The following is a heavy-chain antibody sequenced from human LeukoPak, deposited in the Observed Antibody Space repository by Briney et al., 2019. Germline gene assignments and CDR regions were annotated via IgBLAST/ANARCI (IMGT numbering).Heavy chain of an antibody. Sequence: GGSPRLSCAASGFTFSSYWMSWVHQAPGKGLEWVANINEHGGDMYYVGSVKGRFTISRDNAKNSLYLQMNSLRADDTAVYYCARDLFTEGEDYWGQGTLVTVSS. J-gene: IGHJ4*02. CDR1: GFTFSSYW. D-gene: IGHD3-16*01. CDR3: ARDLFTEGEDY. CDR2: INEHGGDM. V-gene: IGHV3-7*01.